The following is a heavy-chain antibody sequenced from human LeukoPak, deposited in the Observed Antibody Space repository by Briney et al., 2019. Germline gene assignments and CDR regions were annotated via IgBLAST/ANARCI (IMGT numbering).Heavy chain of an antibody. CDR3: ASLLAVRGRFDY. J-gene: IGHJ4*02. Sequence: SETLSLTCAVSGGSISSSNWWSWVRPPPGKGLEWIGEIYHSGSTNYNPSLKSRVTISVDKSKNQFSLKLSSVTAADTAVYYCASLLAVRGRFDYWGQGTLVTVSS. D-gene: IGHD3-10*01. V-gene: IGHV4-4*02. CDR1: GGSISSSNW. CDR2: IYHSGST.